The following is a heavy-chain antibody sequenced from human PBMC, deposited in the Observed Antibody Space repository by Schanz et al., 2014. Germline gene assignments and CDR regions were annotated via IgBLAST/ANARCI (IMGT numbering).Heavy chain of an antibody. CDR3: ATWSGTRLFHN. J-gene: IGHJ4*02. CDR1: GGSFSGYW. V-gene: IGHV4-34*01. CDR2: VNHGGYT. Sequence: QVQLQQWGAGLLKPSETLSLTCAFSGGSFSGYWWTWVRQSPGKGLEWIGEVNHGGYTNYNPSLKSRVTVSVEMSKKQFSLRLSSVTAADTAAYYCATWSGTRLFHNWGQGTLVTVSS. D-gene: IGHD1-7*01.